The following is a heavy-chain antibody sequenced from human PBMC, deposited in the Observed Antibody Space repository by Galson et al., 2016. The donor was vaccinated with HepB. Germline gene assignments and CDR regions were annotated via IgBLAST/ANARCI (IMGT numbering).Heavy chain of an antibody. J-gene: IGHJ4*02. Sequence: LRLSCAASGFTFSSYAMNWVRQAPGKGLEWVAAVSGSAAGTEYGITTDYADSVKGRFTISRDNSKNTLYLQMNSLRAEDTAVYYCAKNDILAGYSAFDYWGQGTLVTVSS. CDR2: VSGSAAGTEYGITT. CDR1: GFTFSSYA. CDR3: AKNDILAGYSAFDY. V-gene: IGHV3-23*01. D-gene: IGHD3-9*01.